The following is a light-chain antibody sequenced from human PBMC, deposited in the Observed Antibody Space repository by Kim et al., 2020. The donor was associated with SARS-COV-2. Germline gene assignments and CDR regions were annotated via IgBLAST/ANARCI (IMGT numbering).Light chain of an antibody. J-gene: IGLJ2*01. CDR3: AAWDDSLNGVV. CDR2: SNN. V-gene: IGLV1-44*01. Sequence: ELTQPPSASGTPGQRVTISCSGSSSNIGSNTVNWYQQLPGTAPKLLIYSNNQRPSGVPDRFSGSRSGTSASLAISGLQSEDEADYYCAAWDDSLNGVVFGGGTQLTVL. CDR1: SSNIGSNT.